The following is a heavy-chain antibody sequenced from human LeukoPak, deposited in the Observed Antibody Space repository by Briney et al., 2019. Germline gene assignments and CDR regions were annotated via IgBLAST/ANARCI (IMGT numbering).Heavy chain of an antibody. CDR2: IHYSGST. CDR3: AKMVGGDYYDSSGYYRNFDY. V-gene: IGHV4-59*01. J-gene: IGHJ4*02. CDR1: GGSIGSYY. D-gene: IGHD3-22*01. Sequence: PSETLSLTCTVSGGSIGSYYWNWIRQAPGKGLEWIGYIHYSGSTNHNSSLKSQVTLSVDTSRNQYSLKLSSVTAADTAVYYCAKMVGGDYYDSSGYYRNFDYWGQGTLVTVSS.